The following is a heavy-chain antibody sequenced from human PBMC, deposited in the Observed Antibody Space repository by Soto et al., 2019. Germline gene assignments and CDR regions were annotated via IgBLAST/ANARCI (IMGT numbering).Heavy chain of an antibody. J-gene: IGHJ4*02. CDR2: ISGYNGNT. Sequence: ASVKVSSKASGYTFTSYGISWVRQAPGQGLEWMGWISGYNGNTKYSQKFQGRVTITRDTSASTAYMELSSLRSEDTAVYYCARSIVVVTALDYWGQGTLVTVSS. V-gene: IGHV1-18*01. CDR3: ARSIVVVTALDY. CDR1: GYTFTSYG. D-gene: IGHD2-21*02.